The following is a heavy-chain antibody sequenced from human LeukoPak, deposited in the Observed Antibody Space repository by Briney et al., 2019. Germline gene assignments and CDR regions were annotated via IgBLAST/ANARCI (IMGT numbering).Heavy chain of an antibody. CDR1: GFTFSSYA. V-gene: IGHV3-23*01. J-gene: IGHJ4*02. CDR2: ISGSGGST. Sequence: GGSLRLSCAASGFTFSSYAMSWVRQAPGKGLEWVSAISGSGGSTYYADSVKGRFTISRDNSKNTLYLQMNSLRAEDTAVYYCAKDGSIYDSSGNFDYWGQGTTVTVSS. CDR3: AKDGSIYDSSGNFDY. D-gene: IGHD3-22*01.